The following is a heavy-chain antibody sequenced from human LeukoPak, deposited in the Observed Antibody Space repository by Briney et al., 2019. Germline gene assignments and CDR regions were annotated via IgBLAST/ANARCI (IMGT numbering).Heavy chain of an antibody. J-gene: IGHJ4*02. CDR1: GFTFSDYY. D-gene: IGHD3-22*01. Sequence: GGSLRLSCAASGFTFSDYYMSWIRQAPGKGLEWVPYISSSGSTIYYADSVKGRFTISRDNAKNSLYLQMNSLRAEDTAVYYCARDRYYYDSSGYYSFEYWGQGTLVTVSS. CDR3: ARDRYYYDSSGYYSFEY. CDR2: ISSSGSTI. V-gene: IGHV3-11*01.